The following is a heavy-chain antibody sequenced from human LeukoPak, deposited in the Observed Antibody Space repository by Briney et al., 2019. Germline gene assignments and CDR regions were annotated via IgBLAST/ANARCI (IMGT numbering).Heavy chain of an antibody. D-gene: IGHD2-2*01. J-gene: IGHJ4*02. CDR2: ISYDGGNK. CDR1: GFTFSSYA. Sequence: GGSLRLSCAASGFTFSSYAMSWVRQAPGKGLEWVAVISYDGGNKYYADSVKGRFTISRDNSKNTLYLQMNSLRAEDTAVYYCARDLSSTSCFDYWGQGTLVTVSS. CDR3: ARDLSSTSCFDY. V-gene: IGHV3-30-3*01.